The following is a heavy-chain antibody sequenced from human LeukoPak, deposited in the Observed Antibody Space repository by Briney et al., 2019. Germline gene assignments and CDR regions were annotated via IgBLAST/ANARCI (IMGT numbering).Heavy chain of an antibody. CDR2: INPNSGGT. J-gene: IGHJ4*02. Sequence: GASVKVSCKASGYTFTGYYMHWVRQAPGQGLEWMGWINPNSGGTNYAQKFQGRVTMTRDTSISTAYMELSRLRSDDTAVYYCARGDTGIHSSTSCYNYWGQGTLVTVSS. CDR1: GYTFTGYY. D-gene: IGHD2-2*02. V-gene: IGHV1-2*02. CDR3: ARGDTGIHSSTSCYNY.